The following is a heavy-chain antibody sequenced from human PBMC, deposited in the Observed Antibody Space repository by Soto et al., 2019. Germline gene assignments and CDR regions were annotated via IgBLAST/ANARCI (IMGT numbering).Heavy chain of an antibody. CDR1: GYTFTSYY. D-gene: IGHD3-22*01. V-gene: IGHV1-46*01. CDR2: INPSGGST. J-gene: IGHJ6*02. Sequence: QVQLVQSGAEVKKPGASVKVSCKASGYTFTSYYMHWVRQAPGQGLEWMGIINPSGGSTSYAQKFQGRDTMTRDTSTSTVYMELSSLRSEDKAVYYCARGYYYDSSGYYYGMDVWGQGTTVTVSS. CDR3: ARGYYYDSSGYYYGMDV.